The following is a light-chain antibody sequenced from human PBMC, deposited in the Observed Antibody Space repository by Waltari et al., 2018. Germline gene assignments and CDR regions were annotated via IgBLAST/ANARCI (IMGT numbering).Light chain of an antibody. CDR3: QVWDKSSDHVI. J-gene: IGLJ2*01. V-gene: IGLV3-21*04. CDR1: NIGTKN. CDR2: YDT. Sequence: SYVLTQPPSVSVAPGETARLTCGGSNIGTKNEQWYQQKPGQAPRLVIFYDTDRPSGIPDQFSGSNSGNTATLTISRVEVGDEADYYCQVWDKSSDHVIFGGGTKLTVL.